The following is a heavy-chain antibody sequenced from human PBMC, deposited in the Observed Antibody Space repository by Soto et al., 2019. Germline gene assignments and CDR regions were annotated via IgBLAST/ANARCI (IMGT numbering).Heavy chain of an antibody. CDR1: GGSISSYY. Sequence: SETLSLTCTVSGGSISSYYWSWIRQPAGKGLEWIGRIYTSGSTNYNPSLKSRVTMSVDTSKNQFSLKLSSVTAADTAVYYCARDVSPAVFSSGSYLYYYGMDVSGQGTTLTVSS. D-gene: IGHD3-3*01. CDR3: ARDVSPAVFSSGSYLYYYGMDV. CDR2: IYTSGST. V-gene: IGHV4-4*07. J-gene: IGHJ6*02.